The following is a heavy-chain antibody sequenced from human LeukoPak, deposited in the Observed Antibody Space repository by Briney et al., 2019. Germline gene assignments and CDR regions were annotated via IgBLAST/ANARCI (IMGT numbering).Heavy chain of an antibody. CDR3: AKDRSSTWSIDY. CDR1: GFTFSRSG. CDR2: ISHDGSRK. V-gene: IGHV3-30*18. J-gene: IGHJ4*02. D-gene: IGHD6-13*01. Sequence: GGSLRLSCVASGFTFSRSGMHWVRQAPGKGLEWVAVISHDGSRKHFADSVKGRFTISRDNSKNTLYLQMNSLRTADTAVYYCAKDRSSTWSIDYWGQGTLVTVSS.